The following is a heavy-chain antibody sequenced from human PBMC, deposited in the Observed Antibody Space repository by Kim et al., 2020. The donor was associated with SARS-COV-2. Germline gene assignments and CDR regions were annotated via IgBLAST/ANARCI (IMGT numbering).Heavy chain of an antibody. Sequence: GGSLRLSCAASGFTFDDYTMHWVRQAPWKGLEWVSLISWDGGSTYYADSVKGRFTISRDNSKNSLYLQMNSLRTDDTALYYCAKVSGIAVAGYYYYGMDV. CDR3: AKVSGIAVAGYYYYGMDV. V-gene: IGHV3-43*01. CDR2: ISWDGGST. J-gene: IGHJ6*01. D-gene: IGHD6-19*01. CDR1: GFTFDDYT.